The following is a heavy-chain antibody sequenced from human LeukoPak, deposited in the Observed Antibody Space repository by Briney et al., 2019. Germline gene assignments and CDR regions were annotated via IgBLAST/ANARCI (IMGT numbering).Heavy chain of an antibody. V-gene: IGHV1-46*01. Sequence: ASVKVSCKASGYRFVSYYMHWVRQAPGQGLEWMGIINPSGGSTSYAEKFQGRVTMTRDTSTSTVYMELSSLRFEDTAVYYCAREPTSGSLYFDYWGQGTLVTVSS. CDR1: GYRFVSYY. CDR2: INPSGGST. J-gene: IGHJ4*02. CDR3: AREPTSGSLYFDY. D-gene: IGHD1-26*01.